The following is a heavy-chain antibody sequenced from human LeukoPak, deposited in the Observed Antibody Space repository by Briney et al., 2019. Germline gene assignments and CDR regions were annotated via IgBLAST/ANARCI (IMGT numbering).Heavy chain of an antibody. D-gene: IGHD6-13*01. CDR3: ARRPTADSSWTVRDAFDI. CDR2: IYYSGST. J-gene: IGHJ3*02. V-gene: IGHV4-39*01. Sequence: SETLSLTCTVSGGSISSSSYYWGWIRQPPGKGLEWIGSIYYSGSTYYNPSLKSRVTISVDTSKNQFSLKLSSVTAADTAVYYCARRPTADSSWTVRDAFDIWGQGTMVTVSS. CDR1: GGSISSSSYY.